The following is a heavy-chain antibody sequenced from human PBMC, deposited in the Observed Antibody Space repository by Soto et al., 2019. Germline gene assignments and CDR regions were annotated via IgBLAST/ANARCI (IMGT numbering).Heavy chain of an antibody. D-gene: IGHD2-2*01. CDR1: GYTFTSYG. J-gene: IGHJ6*04. CDR3: ARDLPRDIVVVQLGMDV. V-gene: IGHV1-18*01. CDR2: ISAYNGNT. Sequence: VDSVQVSCKASGYTFTSYGISWVRQAPGQGLEWMGWISAYNGNTNYAQKLQGRVTMTTDTSTSTAYMELRSLRSDDTAVYYCARDLPRDIVVVQLGMDVWGKRNTVIVYS.